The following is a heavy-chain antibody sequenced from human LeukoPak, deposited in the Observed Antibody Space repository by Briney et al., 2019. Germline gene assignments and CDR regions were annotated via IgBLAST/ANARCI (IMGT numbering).Heavy chain of an antibody. Sequence: GGSLRLSCVASGFTFSSHAMHWVRQAPGKGLEWVSGISWNSGSIGYADSVKGRFTISRDNAKNSLYLQMNSLRAEDTALYYCAKDKTPYYYGSGSYYNYPGNYFDYWGQGTLVTVSS. CDR1: GFTFSSHA. CDR3: AKDKTPYYYGSGSYYNYPGNYFDY. CDR2: ISWNSGSI. D-gene: IGHD3-10*01. V-gene: IGHV3-9*01. J-gene: IGHJ4*02.